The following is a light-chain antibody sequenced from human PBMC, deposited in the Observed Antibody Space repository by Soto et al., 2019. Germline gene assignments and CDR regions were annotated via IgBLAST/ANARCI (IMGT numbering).Light chain of an antibody. V-gene: IGLV7-43*01. J-gene: IGLJ3*02. CDR1: AGAVTSGYS. Sequence: QAVVTQEPSLTVSPGGTVTLTCASSAGAVTSGYSPNWFQQIPGQAPRALIYSTTYKYSWTPARFSGSLLGDRAALTLSGAQPEDEADYYCLLYCGRVWVFGGGTKLTVL. CDR3: LLYCGRVWV. CDR2: STT.